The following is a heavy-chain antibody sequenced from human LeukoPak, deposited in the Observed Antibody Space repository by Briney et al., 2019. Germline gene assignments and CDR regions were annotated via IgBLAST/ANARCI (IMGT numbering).Heavy chain of an antibody. V-gene: IGHV3-43*01. CDR3: AKDRGYYYDSSAYGSYFDY. CDR1: GFTFDDYT. CDR2: ISWDGGTT. Sequence: GSLRLSCEASGFTFDDYTMHWVRQSPGKGLELVSLISWDGGTTYYADSVRGRFTISRDNSKNSLYLQMNSLRTEDTALYYCAKDRGYYYDSSAYGSYFDYWGQGTLVTVSS. D-gene: IGHD3-22*01. J-gene: IGHJ4*02.